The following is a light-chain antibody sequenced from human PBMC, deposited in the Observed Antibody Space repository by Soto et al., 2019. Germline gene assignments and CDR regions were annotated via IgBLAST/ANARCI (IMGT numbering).Light chain of an antibody. CDR2: SNN. J-gene: IGLJ2*01. V-gene: IGLV1-44*01. Sequence: QTVVTQPPSASGTPGQRVTISCSGSSSNIGSNTVNWYQQLPGTAPKHLIFSNNQRPSGVPDRFSGSKSGTSASLAISGLQPEDEADYYCSSYTTNITPVVFGGGTKLTVL. CDR1: SSNIGSNT. CDR3: SSYTTNITPVV.